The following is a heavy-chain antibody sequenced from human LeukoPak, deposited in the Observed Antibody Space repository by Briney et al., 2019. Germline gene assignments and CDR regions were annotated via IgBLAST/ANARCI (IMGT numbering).Heavy chain of an antibody. Sequence: SETLSLTCTVSGGSISTYYWNWIRQPPGKGLEWIGYVYYTGTTNYSPSLKSRVTISVDMSKNQFSLKLSSVTAADTAVYYCASGKWELLSRFDPWGQGTLVTVSS. CDR3: ASGKWELLSRFDP. CDR2: VYYTGTT. CDR1: GGSISTYY. V-gene: IGHV4-59*08. D-gene: IGHD1-26*01. J-gene: IGHJ5*02.